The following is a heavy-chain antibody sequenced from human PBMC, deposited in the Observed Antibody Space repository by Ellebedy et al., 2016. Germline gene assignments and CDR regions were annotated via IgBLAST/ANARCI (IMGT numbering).Heavy chain of an antibody. J-gene: IGHJ4*02. CDR2: ISFDSDHV. CDR3: ARDWDYGSGTGYFDY. V-gene: IGHV3-30*04. D-gene: IGHD3-10*01. Sequence: GGSLRLSXEASGVSFSRAAMHWVRQVPGKGLQCVAVISFDSDHVNYGASVQGRFFISRDNSKNTLFLQMNSLKSDDTGIYFCARDWDYGSGTGYFDYWGRGTLVTVSS. CDR1: GVSFSRAA.